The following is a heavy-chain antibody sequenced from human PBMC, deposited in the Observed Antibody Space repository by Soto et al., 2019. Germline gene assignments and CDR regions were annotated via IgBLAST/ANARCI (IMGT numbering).Heavy chain of an antibody. CDR1: GGSISRYY. V-gene: IGHV4-59*01. Sequence: SETLSLTCTVSGGSISRYYWSWIRQPPGKGLEWIGYIYYSGSTNYNPSLKSRVTISVDTSKNQFSLKLSSVTAADTAVYYCARGQEVRAFNWFDPWGQGTLVTVSS. CDR3: ARGQEVRAFNWFDP. J-gene: IGHJ5*02. CDR2: IYYSGST. D-gene: IGHD3-10*01.